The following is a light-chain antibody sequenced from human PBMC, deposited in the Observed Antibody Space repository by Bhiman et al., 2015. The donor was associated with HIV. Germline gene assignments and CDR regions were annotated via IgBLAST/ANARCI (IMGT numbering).Light chain of an antibody. CDR2: YDS. Sequence: SYELTQPPSVSVSPGQTARITCGGNNVESKSVHWYQQKPGQAPVVVIYYDSDRPSGIPERFSGSNSGNTATLTISRVEAGDEADYYCQVWDSSSGHPSYVFGTGTKVTVL. CDR3: QVWDSSSGHPSYV. CDR1: NVESKS. J-gene: IGLJ1*01. V-gene: IGLV3-21*02.